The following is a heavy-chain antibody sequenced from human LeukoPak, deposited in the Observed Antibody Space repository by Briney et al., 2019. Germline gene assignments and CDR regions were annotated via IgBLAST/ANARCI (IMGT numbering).Heavy chain of an antibody. Sequence: TASETLSLTCTVSGGSISSSSYYWGWIRQPPGKGLEWIGSIYYSGSTYYNPSLKSRVTISVDTSKNHFSLRLSSVTAADTAVYYCATRVVRLRFFDYWGQGTLVTVSS. V-gene: IGHV4-39*02. D-gene: IGHD5-12*01. CDR2: IYYSGST. J-gene: IGHJ4*02. CDR1: GGSISSSSYY. CDR3: ATRVVRLRFFDY.